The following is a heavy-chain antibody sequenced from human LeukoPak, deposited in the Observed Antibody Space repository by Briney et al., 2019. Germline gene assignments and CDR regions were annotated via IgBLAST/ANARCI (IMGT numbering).Heavy chain of an antibody. V-gene: IGHV4-39*01. CDR1: AGSPSSNSYF. D-gene: IGHD1-26*01. Sequence: SETLSLTCTVSAGSPSSNSYFWAWLRQPPGKGLEWIGSIYYSGSTYYNPSLKSRVTISVDTSKNQFSLKLSSVTAADTAVFYCARQGTYAGTYGRWFDPWGQGTLVTVSS. J-gene: IGHJ5*02. CDR2: IYYSGST. CDR3: ARQGTYAGTYGRWFDP.